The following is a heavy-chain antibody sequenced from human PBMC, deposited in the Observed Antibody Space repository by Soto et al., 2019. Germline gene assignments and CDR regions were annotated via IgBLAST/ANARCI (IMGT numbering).Heavy chain of an antibody. Sequence: EVQPVESGGGLVKPGGSLRLSCAASGFTFSSYSMNWVRQAPGKGLEWVSSISVSSSYIYYADSVKGRFSISRDNARNSLYLQMNSLRAEDTAVYYCARDGATMVRGVIVRIDYWGQGTLVTVSS. D-gene: IGHD3-10*01. J-gene: IGHJ4*02. V-gene: IGHV3-21*02. CDR2: ISVSSSYI. CDR1: GFTFSSYS. CDR3: ARDGATMVRGVIVRIDY.